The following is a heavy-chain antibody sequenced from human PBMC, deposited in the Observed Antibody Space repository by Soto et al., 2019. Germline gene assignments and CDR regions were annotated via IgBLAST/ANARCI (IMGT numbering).Heavy chain of an antibody. V-gene: IGHV1-18*04. J-gene: IGHJ6*02. CDR1: GDTFTSYG. Sequence: GASVKVSCTASGDTFTSYGISWLRQAPGPGLEWMGWISAYNGNTNYAQKLQGRVTMTTDTSTSTAYMELRSLRSDDTAVYYCARYPAEWELLRMDYYYYGMDVWGQGTTVTVSS. CDR2: ISAYNGNT. CDR3: ARYPAEWELLRMDYYYYGMDV. D-gene: IGHD1-26*01.